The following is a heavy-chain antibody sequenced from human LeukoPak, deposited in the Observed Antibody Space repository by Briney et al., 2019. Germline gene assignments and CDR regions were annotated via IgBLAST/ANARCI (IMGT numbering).Heavy chain of an antibody. CDR3: ARDGLWIQNSFDI. CDR1: GYTFTGYY. CDR2: INPNSGGT. V-gene: IGHV1-2*02. Sequence: ASVKVSCKASGYTFTGYYMHWVRQAPGQGLEWMGWINPNSGGTNYAQKFQGRVTMTRDTSISTAYMELSRLRSDDTAVYYCARDGLWIQNSFDIWGQGTVVTVSS. D-gene: IGHD5-18*01. J-gene: IGHJ3*02.